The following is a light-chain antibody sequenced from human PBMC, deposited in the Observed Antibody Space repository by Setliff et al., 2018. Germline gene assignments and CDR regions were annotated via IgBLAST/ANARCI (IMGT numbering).Light chain of an antibody. CDR1: SSDVGGYNY. J-gene: IGLJ3*02. V-gene: IGLV2-11*01. CDR3: CSYAGSYNLWV. Sequence: QSALTQPRSVSGSPGQSVTISCTGTSSDVGGYNYVSWYQQHPGKAPKVMIYDVSKRPSGVPDRFSDSKSGNTASLTISGLQAEDEAEYYCCSYAGSYNLWVFGGGTKVTVL. CDR2: DVS.